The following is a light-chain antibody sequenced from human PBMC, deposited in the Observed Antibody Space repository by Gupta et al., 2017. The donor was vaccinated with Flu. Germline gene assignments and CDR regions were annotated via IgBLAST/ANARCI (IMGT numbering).Light chain of an antibody. Sequence: SSAKNKMESEKAYQYPQGHAPKVLIYNYNQRPSGVPVPFPASTSGTAAALAVSGRRSEDEADDYCAAWDDSISGGLFGGGTKLTVL. V-gene: IGLV1-47*02. CDR2: NYN. CDR3: AAWDDSISGGL. CDR1: SAKNKMES. J-gene: IGLJ3*02.